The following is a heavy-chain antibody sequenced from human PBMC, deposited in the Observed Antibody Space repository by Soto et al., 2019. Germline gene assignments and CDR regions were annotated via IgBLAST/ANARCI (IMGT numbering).Heavy chain of an antibody. V-gene: IGHV4-39*01. CDR1: GGSISSSSYY. CDR2: IYYSGST. D-gene: IGHD3-3*01. CDR3: ARRNYDFWSGYYQYYYYGMDV. J-gene: IGHJ6*02. Sequence: SETLSLTCTVSGGSISSSSYYWGWIRQPPGKGLEWIGSIYYSGSTYYNPSLKSRVTISVDTSKNQFSLKLSSVTAADTAVYYCARRNYDFWSGYYQYYYYGMDVWGQGTTVTVSS.